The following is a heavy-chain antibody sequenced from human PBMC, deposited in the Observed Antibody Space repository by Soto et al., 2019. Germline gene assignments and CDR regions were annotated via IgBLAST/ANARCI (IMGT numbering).Heavy chain of an antibody. V-gene: IGHV5-10-1*01. J-gene: IGHJ6*02. CDR3: ARRRYCSSTSCYRTNYYYGMDV. CDR1: GYSFTSYW. D-gene: IGHD2-2*01. Sequence: GEPLKISCKGSGYSFTSYWISWVRQMPGKGLEWMGRIDPSDSYTNYSPSFQGHVTISADKSISTAYLQWSSLKASDTAMYYCARRRYCSSTSCYRTNYYYGMDVWGQGTTVTV. CDR2: IDPSDSYT.